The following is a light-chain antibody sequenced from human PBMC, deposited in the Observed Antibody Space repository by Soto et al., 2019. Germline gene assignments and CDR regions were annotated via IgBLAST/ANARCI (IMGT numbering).Light chain of an antibody. Sequence: DIQMTQFPSTLSASVGDIFTISCRASESISSWVAWYQQKPGKAPKILIYKASTLQSGVPSRFTGSGSVTEFTLTISSLHPDDFATYYCQHYLVFPLTFGGGTKVEIK. CDR2: KAS. J-gene: IGKJ4*01. V-gene: IGKV1-5*03. CDR3: QHYLVFPLT. CDR1: ESISSW.